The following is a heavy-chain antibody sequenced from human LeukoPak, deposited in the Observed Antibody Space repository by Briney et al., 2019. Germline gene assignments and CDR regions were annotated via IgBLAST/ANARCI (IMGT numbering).Heavy chain of an antibody. V-gene: IGHV3-11*04. D-gene: IGHD3-10*01. J-gene: IGHJ6*03. CDR2: ISGDGDII. CDR1: GFTFSDHY. Sequence: PGGSLRLSCAASGFTFSDHYLSWIRQAPGEGLEWIAHISGDGDIIYHKDSFQGRFAISRDNTKNSLYLQMNNLRAEDTAVYYCTRDPYGSGSEGYFYYMDVWGKGTTVTVS. CDR3: TRDPYGSGSEGYFYYMDV.